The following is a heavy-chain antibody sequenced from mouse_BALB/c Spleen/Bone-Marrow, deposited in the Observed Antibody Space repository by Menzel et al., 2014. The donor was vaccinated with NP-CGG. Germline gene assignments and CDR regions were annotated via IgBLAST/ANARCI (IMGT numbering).Heavy chain of an antibody. D-gene: IGHD2-4*01. CDR1: GYSFTGYT. J-gene: IGHJ4*01. V-gene: IGHV1-18*01. Sequence: EVQLHQSGPELVKPGASMKISCKASGYSFTGYTMNWVKQSHGKNLEWIGLINPYNGGTSYNQKFKGKATLTVDKSSSTAYMELLNLTSEDSAVYYCSRWAIYYDYGEDYAMDYWGQGTSVTVSS. CDR3: SRWAIYYDYGEDYAMDY. CDR2: INPYNGGT.